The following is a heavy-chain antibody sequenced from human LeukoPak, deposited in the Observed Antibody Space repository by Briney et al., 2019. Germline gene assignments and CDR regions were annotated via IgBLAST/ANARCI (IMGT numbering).Heavy chain of an antibody. CDR1: GFTVSSNY. V-gene: IGHV3-53*01. Sequence: PGGSLRLSCAASGFTVSSNYMSWVRQAPGKGLQWVSVIYSGGNTYYADSVKGRFTISRDNSKNTLYLQMNSLRAEDTAVYYCAKDAAHPNYYDSSGYYGTWGQGTLVTVSS. CDR3: AKDAAHPNYYDSSGYYGT. D-gene: IGHD3-22*01. J-gene: IGHJ4*02. CDR2: IYSGGNT.